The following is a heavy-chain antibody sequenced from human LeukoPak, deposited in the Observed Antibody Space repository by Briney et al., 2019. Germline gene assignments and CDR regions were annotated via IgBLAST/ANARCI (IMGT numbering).Heavy chain of an antibody. V-gene: IGHV3-74*01. J-gene: IGHJ6*02. CDR3: ARDKSMGYGMDV. CDR2: TNSDGSTT. CDR1: GNYW. D-gene: IGHD6-6*01. Sequence: GGSLRLSCAASGNYWMHWVRQAPGKGLVWVSRTNSDGSTTIYADSVKGRFTMSRDNAKNMLHLQMNSLRAEDTAVYYCARDKSMGYGMDVWGQGTTVTVSS.